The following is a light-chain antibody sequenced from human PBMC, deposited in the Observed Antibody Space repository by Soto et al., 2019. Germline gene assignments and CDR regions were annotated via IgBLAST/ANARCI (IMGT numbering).Light chain of an antibody. Sequence: EIVLTQSPATLSLSPGERATLSCRASQSVSSYLAWYQQKPGQAPRLLIYDASNRATGIPARFSGSGSGTNFTLTISSLEPEDFAVYYCQQRSNWPPWTFGQGIQVEIK. J-gene: IGKJ1*01. CDR1: QSVSSY. CDR2: DAS. CDR3: QQRSNWPPWT. V-gene: IGKV3-11*01.